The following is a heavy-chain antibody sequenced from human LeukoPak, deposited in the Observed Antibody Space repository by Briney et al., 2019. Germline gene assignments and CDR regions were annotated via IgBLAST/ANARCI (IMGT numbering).Heavy chain of an antibody. CDR3: ARDPAGLCRGGSCYRWFDP. CDR2: ISSSSSYI. J-gene: IGHJ5*02. V-gene: IGHV3-21*01. D-gene: IGHD2-15*01. CDR1: GFTFSSYS. Sequence: PGGSLRLSCAASGFTFSSYSMNWVRQAPGKGLEWVSSISSSSSYIYYADSVKGRFTISRDNAKNSLYLQMNSLRAEDTAVYYCARDPAGLCRGGSCYRWFDPWGQGTLVTVSS.